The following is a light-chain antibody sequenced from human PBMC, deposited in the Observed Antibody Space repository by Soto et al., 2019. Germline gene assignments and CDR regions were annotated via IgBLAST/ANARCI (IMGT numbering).Light chain of an antibody. CDR3: QQYGTSPWT. Sequence: EIVLTQSPGTLSLFPGARATLSCRATQSVSSNYLAWYQQKPGQAPRLLIYIASSRATGIPDRFSGIGSGTDFTTTISRLEPEDFAVYYCQQYGTSPWTFGQGTKVEIK. V-gene: IGKV3-20*01. J-gene: IGKJ1*01. CDR1: QSVSSNY. CDR2: IAS.